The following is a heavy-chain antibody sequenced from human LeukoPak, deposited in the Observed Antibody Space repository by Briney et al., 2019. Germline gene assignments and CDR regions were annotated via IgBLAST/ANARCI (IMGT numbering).Heavy chain of an antibody. J-gene: IGHJ4*02. D-gene: IGHD3-10*01. CDR1: GGSISSSSHY. CDR3: ARQPYYYASGTSPPNY. V-gene: IGHV4-39*01. CDR2: IYYSGNT. Sequence: SETLSLTCTVSGGSISSSSHYWGWIRQPPGKGLEWIGNIYYSGNTYYNPSLKSRVTISVDTSRNHFSLEVSSVTAADTAVYYCARQPYYYASGTSPPNYWGQGTLVTASS.